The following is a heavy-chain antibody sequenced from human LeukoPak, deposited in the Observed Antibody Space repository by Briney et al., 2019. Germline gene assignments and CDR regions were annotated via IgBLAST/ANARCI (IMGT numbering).Heavy chain of an antibody. J-gene: IGHJ1*01. D-gene: IGHD2-15*01. V-gene: IGHV1-18*01. Sequence: ASVKVSCKASGYTFISYPITWVRQAPGQGLEWMGWITAYNGYTDYARMLQGRVTMTTDTSTSTAYMELRSLKSDDTAVYYCARGDCSGGSCYLPEYLQHWGQGTLVTVSS. CDR1: GYTFISYP. CDR3: ARGDCSGGSCYLPEYLQH. CDR2: ITAYNGYT.